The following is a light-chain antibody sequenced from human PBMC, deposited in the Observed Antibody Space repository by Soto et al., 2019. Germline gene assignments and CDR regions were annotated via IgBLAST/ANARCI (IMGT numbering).Light chain of an antibody. CDR2: DSS. J-gene: IGKJ5*01. CDR3: QQYNTYAT. V-gene: IGKV1-5*01. Sequence: DIQLTQSPSTLSAAVGDSVNISFRSSQNIRNLLACYQLPPGKAPKPLIYDSSTLKTGFPSRFSGRGSGSEFNFTITGLQPDDFATYFCQQYNTYATFGQGTRLEI. CDR1: QNIRNL.